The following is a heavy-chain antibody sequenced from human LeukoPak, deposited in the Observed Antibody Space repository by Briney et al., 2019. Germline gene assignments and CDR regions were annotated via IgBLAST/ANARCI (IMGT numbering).Heavy chain of an antibody. CDR1: GGFFSTFA. CDR3: ARENVLPDY. D-gene: IGHD3-10*01. J-gene: IGHJ4*02. Sequence: GASVKVSCKASGGFFSTFAISWVRQAPGQGLEWMGWISAYNGNTNYAQKLQGRVTMTTDTSTSTAYMELRSLRSDDTAVYYCARENVLPDYWGQGTLVTVSS. CDR2: ISAYNGNT. V-gene: IGHV1-18*01.